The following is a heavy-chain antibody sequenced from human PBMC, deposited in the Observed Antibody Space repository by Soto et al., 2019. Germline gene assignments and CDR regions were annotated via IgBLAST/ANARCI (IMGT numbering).Heavy chain of an antibody. CDR1: GGSISSYY. D-gene: IGHD2-2*02. CDR2: IYYSGST. CDR3: VRFRRLRYPLCGMDV. V-gene: IGHV4-59*01. Sequence: PSETLSLTCTVSGGSISSYYWSWIGQPPGKGLEWIGYIYYSGSTNYNPSLKSRVPISVDPSKNQFSLKLSSVTAADTAVYYCVRFRRLRYPLCGMDVWGPRTTVTLSS. J-gene: IGHJ6*02.